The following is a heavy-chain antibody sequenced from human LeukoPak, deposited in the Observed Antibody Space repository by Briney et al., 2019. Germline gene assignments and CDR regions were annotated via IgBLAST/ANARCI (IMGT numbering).Heavy chain of an antibody. CDR2: IDWDDDK. CDR1: GFSLSTSGMC. J-gene: IGHJ4*02. D-gene: IGHD1-26*01. V-gene: IGHV2-70*20. CDR3: ARTRVGATTHYFDY. Sequence: SGPTLVNPTQTLTLTCTFSGFSLSTSGMCVSWVRQPPGKALEWLALIDWDDDKYYSTSLKTRLTISKDTSKNQVVLTMTNMDPVGTATYYCARTRVGATTHYFDYWGQGTLVTVSS.